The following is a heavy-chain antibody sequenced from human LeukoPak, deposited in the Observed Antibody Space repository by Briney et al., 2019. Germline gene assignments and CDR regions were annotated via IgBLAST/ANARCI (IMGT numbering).Heavy chain of an antibody. J-gene: IGHJ4*02. V-gene: IGHV4-31*03. CDR3: ARGNYYDSTFDY. D-gene: IGHD3-22*01. Sequence: SETLSLTCTVSGGSISSGGYYWSWIRQHPGKGLEWIGYIYYSGSTYYNPSPKSRVTISVDTSKNQFSLKLSSVTAADTAVYYCARGNYYDSTFDYWGQGTLVTVSS. CDR2: IYYSGST. CDR1: GGSISSGGYY.